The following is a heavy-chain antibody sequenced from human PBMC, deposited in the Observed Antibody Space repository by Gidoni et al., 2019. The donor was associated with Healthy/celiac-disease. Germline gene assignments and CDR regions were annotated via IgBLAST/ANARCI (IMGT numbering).Heavy chain of an antibody. CDR2: ISSSSSYI. J-gene: IGHJ2*01. V-gene: IGHV3-21*01. CDR3: ARDYYDSSGVLNLTPSGGTDWYFDL. CDR1: GFTFSRYS. Sequence: EVQLVESGGGLVKPGGSLRLSCAASGFTFSRYSMTWVRQAPGKGLEWVSSISSSSSYIYYADSVKGRFTISRDNAKNSLYLQMNSLRAEDTAVYYCARDYYDSSGVLNLTPSGGTDWYFDLWGRGTLVTVSS. D-gene: IGHD3-22*01.